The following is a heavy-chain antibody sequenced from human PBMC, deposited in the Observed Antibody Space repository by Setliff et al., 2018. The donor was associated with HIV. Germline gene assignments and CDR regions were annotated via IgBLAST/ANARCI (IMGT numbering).Heavy chain of an antibody. V-gene: IGHV3-48*03. Sequence: LRLSCAASGFTFSSYEMNWVRQAPGKGLEWVSYISSSGSTIYYADSVKGRFTISRDNAKNSLYLQMNSLRAEDTAVYYCWGVYARLWGDRGFDYWGQGTLVTVSS. CDR3: WGVYARLWGDRGFDY. CDR2: ISSSGSTI. CDR1: GFTFSSYE. D-gene: IGHD2-8*01. J-gene: IGHJ4*02.